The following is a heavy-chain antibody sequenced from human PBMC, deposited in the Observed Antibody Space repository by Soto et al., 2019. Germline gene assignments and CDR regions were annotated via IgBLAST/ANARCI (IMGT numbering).Heavy chain of an antibody. CDR2: ISYDGSNK. CDR3: AESSSWPYYYYGMDV. V-gene: IGHV3-30*03. Sequence: PGGSLRLSCAASGFTFSSYGMHWVRQAPGKGLEWVAVISYDGSNKYYADSVKGRFTISRDNSKNTLYLQMNSLRAEDTAVYYCAESSSWPYYYYGMDVWGQGTTLTVSS. D-gene: IGHD6-13*01. CDR1: GFTFSSYG. J-gene: IGHJ6*02.